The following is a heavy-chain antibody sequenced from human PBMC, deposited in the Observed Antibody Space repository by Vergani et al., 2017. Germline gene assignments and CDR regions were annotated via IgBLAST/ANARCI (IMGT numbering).Heavy chain of an antibody. CDR2: ISYDGSNK. J-gene: IGHJ6*02. Sequence: QVQLVESGGGVVQPGRSLRLSCAASGFTFSSYAMHWVRQAPGKGLEWVAVISYDGSNKYYADSVKGRFTISRDNAKNSLYLQMNSLRAEDTAVYYCARGGQQLVKGYGMDVWGQGTTVTVSS. V-gene: IGHV3-30-3*01. CDR3: ARGGQQLVKGYGMDV. D-gene: IGHD6-13*01. CDR1: GFTFSSYA.